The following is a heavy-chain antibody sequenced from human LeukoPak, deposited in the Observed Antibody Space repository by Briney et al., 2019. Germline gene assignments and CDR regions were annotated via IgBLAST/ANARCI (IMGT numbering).Heavy chain of an antibody. J-gene: IGHJ4*02. Sequence: ASVKVSCKTSGYTFTDYFMHWLRQAPGQGLEWMGWINPTSGGTNYAQKFQGRVTMTRNASITTGYMELSRLRSDGTAIYYCARDMGSPYYFDDWGQGTQVTVSS. CDR1: GYTFTDYF. CDR2: INPTSGGT. V-gene: IGHV1-2*02. CDR3: ARDMGSPYYFDD. D-gene: IGHD3-10*01.